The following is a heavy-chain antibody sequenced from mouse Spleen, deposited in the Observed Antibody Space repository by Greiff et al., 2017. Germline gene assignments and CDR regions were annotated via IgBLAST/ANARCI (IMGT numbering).Heavy chain of an antibody. CDR2: ISNGGGST. CDR1: GFTFSSYT. J-gene: IGHJ3*01. CDR3: ARRSNWDDWFAY. V-gene: IGHV5-12-2*01. D-gene: IGHD4-1*02. Sequence: EVMLVESGGGLVQPGGSLKLSCAASGFTFSSYTMSWVRQTPEKRLEWVAYISNGGGSTYYPDTVKGRFTISRDNAKNTLYLQMSSLKSEDTAMYYCARRSNWDDWFAYWGQGTLVTVSA.